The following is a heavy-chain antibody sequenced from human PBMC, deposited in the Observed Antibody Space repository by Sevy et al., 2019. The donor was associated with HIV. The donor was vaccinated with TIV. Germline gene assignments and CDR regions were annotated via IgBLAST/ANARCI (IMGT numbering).Heavy chain of an antibody. CDR3: ATPRFDF. V-gene: IGHV3-74*01. Sequence: GGSLRLSCEASGFDFSIHWMQWVRQAPGKGLVWVSRMNTDGSSTNYADSVKGRFTISRDNAKNTLYLEMNNLRDEDTALYYCATPRFDFWGPGTLVTVSS. CDR1: GFDFSIHW. J-gene: IGHJ4*02. CDR2: MNTDGSST.